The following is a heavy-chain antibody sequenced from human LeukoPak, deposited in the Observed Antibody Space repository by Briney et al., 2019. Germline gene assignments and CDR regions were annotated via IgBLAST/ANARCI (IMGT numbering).Heavy chain of an antibody. V-gene: IGHV1-2*02. Sequence: ASVKVSCKASGYTFTSYYMHWVRQAPGQGLEWMGWINPNSGGTNYAQKFQGRVTMTRDTSISTAYMELSRLRSDDTAVYYCARVLYCSSTTCSHDAFDIWGQGTMVTVSS. CDR1: GYTFTSYY. CDR2: INPNSGGT. CDR3: ARVLYCSSTTCSHDAFDI. J-gene: IGHJ3*02. D-gene: IGHD2-2*01.